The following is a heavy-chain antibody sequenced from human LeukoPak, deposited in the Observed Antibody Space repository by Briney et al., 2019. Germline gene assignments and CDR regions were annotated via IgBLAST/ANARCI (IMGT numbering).Heavy chain of an antibody. CDR2: IYHSGRT. V-gene: IGHV4-30-2*01. CDR1: GGSISSGSYS. D-gene: IGHD3-10*01. J-gene: IGHJ4*02. CDR3: ARGGGEEFGDYDVFDY. Sequence: SETLSLTCAVSGGSISSGSYSWSWIRQPPGKGLEWIGYIYHSGRTYYNPSLKSRVTISIDRSKNQFSLRLSSVTAADTAVYYCARGGGEEFGDYDVFDYWGQGTLVTVSS.